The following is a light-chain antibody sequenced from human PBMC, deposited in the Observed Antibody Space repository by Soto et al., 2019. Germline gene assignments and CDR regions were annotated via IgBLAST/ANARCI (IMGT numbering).Light chain of an antibody. V-gene: IGLV1-44*01. CDR1: SSNIGRNT. Sequence: QSVLTQPPSASGTPGQRVTISCSGSSSNIGRNTVNWYQQLPGTAPKLLIYDNNQRPSGVPDRFSGSKSGTSASLAISGLQSEDEADYYCAAWDDSLSGYLVFGGGTKLTVL. CDR2: DNN. J-gene: IGLJ2*01. CDR3: AAWDDSLSGYLV.